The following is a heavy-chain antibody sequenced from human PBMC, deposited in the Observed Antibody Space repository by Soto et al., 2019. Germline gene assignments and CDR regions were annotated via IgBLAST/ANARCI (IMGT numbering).Heavy chain of an antibody. V-gene: IGHV4-59*01. J-gene: IGHJ4*02. CDR2: VYHTGAT. Sequence: LSLTCTVSGASISSSYWSWIRQSPERGLEWIAYVYHTGATNYNPSLKSRVTISLDTSKGQFSLNLTSLTTADTAVYFCARGGNRYSNVASGVGGFDYWGQGSLVTVSS. CDR3: ARGGNRYSNVASGVGGFDY. CDR1: GASISSSY. D-gene: IGHD5-12*01.